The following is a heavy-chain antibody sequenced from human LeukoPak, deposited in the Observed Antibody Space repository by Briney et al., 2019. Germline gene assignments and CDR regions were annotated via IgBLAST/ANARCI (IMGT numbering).Heavy chain of an antibody. J-gene: IGHJ3*02. CDR1: GFTFSSYS. V-gene: IGHV3-48*01. CDR3: ARESQSAYYFDSSGYEDAFDI. D-gene: IGHD3-22*01. CDR2: ISSSSSTI. Sequence: GGSLRLSCAASGFTFSSYSMNWVRQAPGKGLEWVSYISSSSSTIYYADSVKGRFTISRDNAKNSLYLQMNSLRAEDTAVYYCARESQSAYYFDSSGYEDAFDIWGQGTMVTVSS.